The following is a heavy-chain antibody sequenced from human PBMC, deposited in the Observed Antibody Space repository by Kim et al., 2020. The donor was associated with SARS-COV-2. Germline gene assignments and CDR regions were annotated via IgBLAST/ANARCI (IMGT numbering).Heavy chain of an antibody. Sequence: GGSLRLFCAASGFTFSSYAMHWVRQAPGKGLEWVAVISYDGSNKYYADSVKGRFTISRDNSKNTLYLQMNSLRAEDTAVYYCARDRDSSGYVNWFDPWGQGTLVTVSS. D-gene: IGHD3-22*01. CDR3: ARDRDSSGYVNWFDP. V-gene: IGHV3-30*04. CDR1: GFTFSSYA. J-gene: IGHJ5*02. CDR2: ISYDGSNK.